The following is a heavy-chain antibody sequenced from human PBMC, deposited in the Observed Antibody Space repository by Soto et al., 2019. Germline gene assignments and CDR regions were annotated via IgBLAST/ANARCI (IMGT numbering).Heavy chain of an antibody. CDR3: PIYTSAHFPEY. D-gene: IGHD2-2*02. V-gene: IGHV3-23*01. Sequence: GGSLRLFAEASGFTFGDCGMSWFRHAPRKGLEWVSTIHYSGSYTHYPDSVKGRFNISRDTSRNILYLQLNSLRAEDTAVYYCPIYTSAHFPEYWGHVMLVTVCS. J-gene: IGHJ4*01. CDR1: GFTFGDCG. CDR2: IHYSGSYT.